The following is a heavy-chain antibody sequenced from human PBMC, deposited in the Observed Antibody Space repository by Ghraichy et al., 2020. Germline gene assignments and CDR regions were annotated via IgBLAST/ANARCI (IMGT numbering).Heavy chain of an antibody. V-gene: IGHV4-31*03. CDR1: GGSISSGGYY. J-gene: IGHJ4*02. CDR2: IYYSGST. CDR3: ASLSPYDFWSGYYFDY. D-gene: IGHD3-3*01. Sequence: SQTLSLTCTVSGGSISSGGYYWSWIRQHPGKGLEWIGYIYYSGSTYYNPSLKSRVTISVDTSKNQFSLKLSSVTAADTAVYYCASLSPYDFWSGYYFDYWGQGTLVTVSS.